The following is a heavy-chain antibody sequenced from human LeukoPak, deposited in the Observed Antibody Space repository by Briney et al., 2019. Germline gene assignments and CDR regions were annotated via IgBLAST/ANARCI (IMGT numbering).Heavy chain of an antibody. J-gene: IGHJ4*02. V-gene: IGHV3-48*03. Sequence: GGSLRLSCAASGFSFSSYEMNWVRQAPGKGLEWISYISTSGSTIYYADSVKGRFTISRDNAKNSLYLQMNSLRAEDTAVYYCARAKDNWIYCLDYWGQGTLVTVSS. D-gene: IGHD1-7*01. CDR3: ARAKDNWIYCLDY. CDR1: GFSFSSYE. CDR2: ISTSGSTI.